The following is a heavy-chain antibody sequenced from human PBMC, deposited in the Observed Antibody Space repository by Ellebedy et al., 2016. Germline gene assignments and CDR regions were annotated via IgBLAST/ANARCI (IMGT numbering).Heavy chain of an antibody. CDR2: MFAYGEI. CDR3: VRDRRDVDNF. Sequence: GESLKISCAASGFPVSDNYVSWVRQAPGKGLEWVSVMFAYGEIKYADSVRGRFTISRDISKNTVYLQMNSLRAEDTAVYYCVRDRRDVDNFWGQGTLVTVSS. CDR1: GFPVSDNY. D-gene: IGHD5-24*01. J-gene: IGHJ4*02. V-gene: IGHV3-53*01.